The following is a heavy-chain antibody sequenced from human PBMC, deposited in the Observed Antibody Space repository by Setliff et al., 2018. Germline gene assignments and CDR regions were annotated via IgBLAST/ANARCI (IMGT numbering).Heavy chain of an antibody. CDR1: GFAFNTYA. CDR3: ARLAWTGYDTSGYYYALDYYYYMDV. V-gene: IGHV3-30*07. Sequence: GGSLRLSCAASGFAFNTYAMHWVRQAPGKGLEWLAVISYDGINKYYADSVKGRFTISRDNANQSLYLQMNSLRAEDTAVYFFARLAWTGYDTSGYYYALDYYYYMDVWGKGTTVTVSS. J-gene: IGHJ6*03. D-gene: IGHD3-22*01. CDR2: ISYDGINK.